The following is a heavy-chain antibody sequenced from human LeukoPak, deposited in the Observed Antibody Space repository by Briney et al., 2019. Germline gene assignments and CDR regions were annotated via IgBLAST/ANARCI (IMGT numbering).Heavy chain of an antibody. CDR3: ARDAHPYYDSSGYYYY. D-gene: IGHD3-22*01. CDR1: GFTFSSYA. CDR2: ISYDGSNK. Sequence: GGSLRHSCAASGFTFSSYAMHWVRQAPGKGLEWVAVISYDGSNKYYADSVKGRFTISRDNSKNTLYLQMNSLRAEDTAVYYCARDAHPYYDSSGYYYYWGQGTLVTVSS. V-gene: IGHV3-30-3*01. J-gene: IGHJ4*02.